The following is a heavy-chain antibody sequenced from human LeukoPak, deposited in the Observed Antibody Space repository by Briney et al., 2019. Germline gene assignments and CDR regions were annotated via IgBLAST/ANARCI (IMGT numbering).Heavy chain of an antibody. Sequence: ASVKVSCKASGYTFTSYGISWVRQAPGQGLEWMGWISAYNGNTNYAQKLQGRVTMTTDTSTSTAYMELRSLRSDDTAVYYCARDVYYDFWSGYYTWYYYYYMDVWGKGTTVTVSS. CDR2: ISAYNGNT. V-gene: IGHV1-18*01. D-gene: IGHD3-3*01. J-gene: IGHJ6*03. CDR1: GYTFTSYG. CDR3: ARDVYYDFWSGYYTWYYYYYMDV.